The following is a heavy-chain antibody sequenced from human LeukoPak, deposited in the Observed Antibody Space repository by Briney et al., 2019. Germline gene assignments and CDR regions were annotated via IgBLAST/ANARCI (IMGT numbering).Heavy chain of an antibody. Sequence: SETLSLTCAVSGDSISSSNWWSWVRQPPGKGLEWIGSIYHSGSTYYNPSLKSRVTISVDTSKNQFSLKLSSVTAADTAVYYCAREGYYDSSGYSEGAFDIRGQGTMVTVSS. CDR2: IYHSGST. D-gene: IGHD3-22*01. J-gene: IGHJ3*02. V-gene: IGHV4-4*02. CDR1: GDSISSSNW. CDR3: AREGYYDSSGYSEGAFDI.